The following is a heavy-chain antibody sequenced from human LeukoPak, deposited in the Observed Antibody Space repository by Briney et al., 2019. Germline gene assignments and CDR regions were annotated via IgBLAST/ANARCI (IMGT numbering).Heavy chain of an antibody. V-gene: IGHV3-23*01. D-gene: IGHD6-13*01. Sequence: GGSLRLSCAASGFTFSSYAMSWVRQAPGKGLEWVSAISGSGGSTYYADSVKGRFTISRDNSKNTLYLQMNSLRAEDTAVYYCAKDQTGYSSSWSDFDYWGQGTLVTVSS. CDR3: AKDQTGYSSSWSDFDY. CDR2: ISGSGGST. CDR1: GFTFSSYA. J-gene: IGHJ4*02.